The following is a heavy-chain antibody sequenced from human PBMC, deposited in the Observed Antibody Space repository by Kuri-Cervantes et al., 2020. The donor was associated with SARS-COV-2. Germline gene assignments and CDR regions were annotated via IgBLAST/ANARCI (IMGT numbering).Heavy chain of an antibody. CDR1: GGSFSNFY. J-gene: IGHJ3*02. CDR3: ARGGGYQLLSDDAFDI. CDR2: INHSGSA. V-gene: IGHV4-34*01. Sequence: SQTLSLTCAVYGGSFSNFYWSWTRQPPGKGLEWIGEINHSGSANYNPSLKSRVTISVDTSKNQFSLKLSSVTAADTAVYYCARGGGYQLLSDDAFDIWGQGTMVTVSS. D-gene: IGHD2-2*01.